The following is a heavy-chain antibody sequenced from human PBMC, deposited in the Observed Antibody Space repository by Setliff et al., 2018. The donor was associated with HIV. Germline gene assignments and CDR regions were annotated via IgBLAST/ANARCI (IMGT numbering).Heavy chain of an antibody. D-gene: IGHD6-19*01. CDR2: FDRGGST. J-gene: IGHJ6*03. CDR1: GFTVSDNY. Sequence: GGALRLSCAASGFTVSDNYMAWVRQATGKGLAWVSIFDRGGSTDYADSVRGRFTISRDNADRSTYLQMDSLRVEDTAVYYCARLREGYESSGFYVYYYYYMDLWGKGTTVTVSS. CDR3: ARLREGYESSGFYVYYYYYMDL. V-gene: IGHV3-66*04.